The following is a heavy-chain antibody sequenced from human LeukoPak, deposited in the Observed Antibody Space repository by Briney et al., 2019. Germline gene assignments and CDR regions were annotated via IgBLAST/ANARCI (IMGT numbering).Heavy chain of an antibody. D-gene: IGHD1-26*01. V-gene: IGHV1-69-2*01. CDR3: ATGSSGSPSYFDY. CDR2: VDPEDGET. J-gene: IGHJ4*02. CDR1: GYTFTDYY. Sequence: ASVKVSCKVSGYTFTDYYMHWVQQAPGKGLEWMGLVDPEDGETIYAEKFQSRVTITADTSTDTAYMELSSLRSEDTAVYYCATGSSGSPSYFDYWGQGTLVTVSS.